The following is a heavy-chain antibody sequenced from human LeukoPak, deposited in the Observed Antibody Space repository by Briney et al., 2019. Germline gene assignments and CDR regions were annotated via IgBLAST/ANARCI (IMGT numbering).Heavy chain of an antibody. J-gene: IGHJ4*02. V-gene: IGHV3-23*01. D-gene: IGHD2-15*01. CDR3: AKDRSSGGSCSNY. CDR2: ISGSGGAT. Sequence: GGSLRLSCAASGFTFSNYSMTWVRQAPGKGLEWVSGISGSGGATYYADSVKGRFTISRDNSENTVYLQMNSLRVEDTAIYYCAKDRSSGGSCSNYWGRGTQVTVSS. CDR1: GFTFSNYS.